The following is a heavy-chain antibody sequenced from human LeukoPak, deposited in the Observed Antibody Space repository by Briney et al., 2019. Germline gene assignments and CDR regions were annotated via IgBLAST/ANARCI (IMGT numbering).Heavy chain of an antibody. V-gene: IGHV3-23*01. CDR2: ISGSGGST. Sequence: GGSLRLSCAASGFTFSSYAMSWVRQAPGKGLEWVSAISGSGGSTYYADSVKGRFTISRDNSKNTLYLQMNSLRAEDTAVYYCARDARAYGSGSYYSWFDPWGQGTLVTVSS. CDR3: ARDARAYGSGSYYSWFDP. CDR1: GFTFSSYA. J-gene: IGHJ5*02. D-gene: IGHD3-10*01.